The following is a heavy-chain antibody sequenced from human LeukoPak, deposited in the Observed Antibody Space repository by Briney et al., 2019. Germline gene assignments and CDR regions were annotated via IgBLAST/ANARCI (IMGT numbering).Heavy chain of an antibody. CDR2: LSKSGTT. CDR1: GGSISSYY. D-gene: IGHD3-9*01. Sequence: SETLSLTCTVSGGSISSYYWSWIRLPPGKGLEWIGYLSKSGTTNYSPSLKGRVTIFEDTSKHQFFLKLSSVTAADTAVYYCARARYVNSFYAFDIWGQGTLVTVSS. V-gene: IGHV4-59*01. CDR3: ARARYVNSFYAFDI. J-gene: IGHJ3*02.